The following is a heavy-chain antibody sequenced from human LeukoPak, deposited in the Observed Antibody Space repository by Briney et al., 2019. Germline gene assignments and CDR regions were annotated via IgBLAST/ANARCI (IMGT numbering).Heavy chain of an antibody. CDR1: GFTASSYA. CDR2: VSGSGDRM. V-gene: IGHV3-23*01. Sequence: GGSLRLSCAASGFTASSYALNWVRQAPGKGLEWVATVSGSGDRMYHADSVKGRFTISRDNSKNTIYLQMNSLRAEDTALYYCAKAAAAPGFDFWGQGTLVTVSS. CDR3: AKAAAAPGFDF. J-gene: IGHJ4*02. D-gene: IGHD6-13*01.